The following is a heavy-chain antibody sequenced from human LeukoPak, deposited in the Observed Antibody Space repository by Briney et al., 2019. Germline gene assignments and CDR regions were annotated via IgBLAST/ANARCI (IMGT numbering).Heavy chain of an antibody. CDR3: ARARLGSYYGSGSYSN. Sequence: PSETLSLTCAVYGASFSGSYWSWIRQPPGKGLEWIGEINHSGSTNYNPSLKSRVTISVDTSKNQFSLKLSSVTAADTAVYYCARARLGSYYGSGSYSNWGQGTLVTVSS. CDR2: INHSGST. CDR1: GASFSGSY. J-gene: IGHJ4*02. V-gene: IGHV4-34*01. D-gene: IGHD3-10*01.